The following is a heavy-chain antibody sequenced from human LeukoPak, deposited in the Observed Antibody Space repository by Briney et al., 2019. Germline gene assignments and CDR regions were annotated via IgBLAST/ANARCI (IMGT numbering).Heavy chain of an antibody. D-gene: IGHD4-17*01. Sequence: GGSLRLSCAASGFTFSDYYRSWIRQAPGKGLEWVSYISSSSSYTNYADSVEGRFTISRDNAKNSLYLQMYSLRAEDTAVYYCARVPSMTTVTRYYYYGMDVWGKGTTVTVSS. CDR1: GFTFSDYY. J-gene: IGHJ6*04. CDR3: ARVPSMTTVTRYYYYGMDV. CDR2: ISSSSSYT. V-gene: IGHV3-11*06.